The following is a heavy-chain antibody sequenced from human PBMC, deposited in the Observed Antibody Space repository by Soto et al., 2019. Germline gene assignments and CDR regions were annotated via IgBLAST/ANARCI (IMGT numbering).Heavy chain of an antibody. Sequence: QVQLVQSGAAVKKPGPSVTVSCKTSGYTFTSQHISWVRQAPGQGHEWMGWISAYNTNTNYAQKFQGRVTMTTDTLTRTAYMELRSLRSDDKVVYYCARETPPTDYWGQGTLVTVSS. CDR1: GYTFTSQH. CDR2: ISAYNTNT. J-gene: IGHJ4*02. V-gene: IGHV1-18*01. CDR3: ARETPPTDY.